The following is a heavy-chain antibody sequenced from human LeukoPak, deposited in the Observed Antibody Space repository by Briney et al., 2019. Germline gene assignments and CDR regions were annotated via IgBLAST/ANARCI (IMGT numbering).Heavy chain of an antibody. V-gene: IGHV1-69*13. CDR3: ASRGGATREHYFDY. D-gene: IGHD1-26*01. Sequence: ASVKVSCKASGGTFSSYAISWVRQAPGQGLEWMGGIIPIFGTANYAQKFQGRVTITADESTSTAYMELSSLRSEDTAVYYCASRGGATREHYFDYWGQGTLVTVSS. CDR1: GGTFSSYA. CDR2: IIPIFGTA. J-gene: IGHJ4*02.